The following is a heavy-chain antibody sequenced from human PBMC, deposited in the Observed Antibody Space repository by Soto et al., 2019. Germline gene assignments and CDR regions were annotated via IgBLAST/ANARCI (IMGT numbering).Heavy chain of an antibody. Sequence: SETLSLTCAVYGGSFSGYYWSWIRQPPGKGLEWIGEINHSGSTNYNPSLKSRVTISVDTSKNQFSLKLSSVTAADTAVYYCASGRWLQARGYYYYYGMDVWGQGTTVTVSS. CDR3: ASGRWLQARGYYYYYGMDV. J-gene: IGHJ6*02. CDR2: INHSGST. V-gene: IGHV4-34*01. CDR1: GGSFSGYY. D-gene: IGHD5-12*01.